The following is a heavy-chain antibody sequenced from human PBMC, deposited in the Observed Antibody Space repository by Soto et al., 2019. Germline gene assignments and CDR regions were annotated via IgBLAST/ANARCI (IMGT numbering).Heavy chain of an antibody. CDR2: ISYDGSNK. CDR3: ARDDSSGYYFPNYYFDY. CDR1: GFTFSSYA. Sequence: QVQLVESGGGVVQPGRSLRLSCAASGFTFSSYAMHWVRQAPGKGLEWVAVISYDGSNKYYADSVKGRFTISRDNSKNTLYLQMNSLRAEDTAVYDCARDDSSGYYFPNYYFDYWGQGTLVTVSS. V-gene: IGHV3-30-3*01. D-gene: IGHD3-22*01. J-gene: IGHJ4*02.